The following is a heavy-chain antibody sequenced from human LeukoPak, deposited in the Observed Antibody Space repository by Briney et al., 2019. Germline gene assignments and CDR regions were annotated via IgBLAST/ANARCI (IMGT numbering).Heavy chain of an antibody. J-gene: IGHJ4*02. D-gene: IGHD6-19*01. Sequence: PSETLSLTCTVSGGSISSGDYYWSWIRQPPGKGLEWIGYIYYSGSTYYNPSLKSRVTISVDTSKNQFSLKLSSVTAAGTAVYYCARWGRRGSGWYVIAVYWGQGTLVTVSS. CDR2: IYYSGST. CDR3: ARWGRRGSGWYVIAVY. CDR1: GGSISSGDYY. V-gene: IGHV4-30-4*02.